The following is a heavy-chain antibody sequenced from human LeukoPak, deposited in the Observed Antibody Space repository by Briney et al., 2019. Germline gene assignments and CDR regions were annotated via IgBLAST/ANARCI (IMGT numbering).Heavy chain of an antibody. Sequence: GGSLRLSCAASGFTFSSYGMNWVRQAPGKGLEWVSAISGSGGNTYYANSGKGRFTISRDNSNNTLYLQMTSLRAEDTALYYCAKPAKTDYADYWGQGTLVTVSS. V-gene: IGHV3-23*01. J-gene: IGHJ4*02. CDR2: ISGSGGNT. D-gene: IGHD1-14*01. CDR3: AKPAKTDYADY. CDR1: GFTFSSYG.